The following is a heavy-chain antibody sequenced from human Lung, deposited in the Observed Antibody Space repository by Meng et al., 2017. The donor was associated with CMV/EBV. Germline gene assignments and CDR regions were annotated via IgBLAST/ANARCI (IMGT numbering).Heavy chain of an antibody. CDR2: IYYSGST. D-gene: IGHD3-10*01. CDR3: ARETHGSGSYYDY. V-gene: IGHV4-30-4*01. CDR1: GGSISSGDSY. Sequence: VCGGSISSGDSYWSWLRQPPGKGLEWIGYIYYSGSTYYNPSLKSRVTISVDTSKNQFSLKLSSVTAADTAVYYCARETHGSGSYYDYWGQGTLVTVSS. J-gene: IGHJ4*02.